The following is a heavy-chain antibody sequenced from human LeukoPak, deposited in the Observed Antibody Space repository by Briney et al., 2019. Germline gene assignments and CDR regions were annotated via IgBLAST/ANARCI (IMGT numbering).Heavy chain of an antibody. CDR1: GYTFTSYY. Sequence: ASVKVSCKASGYTFTSYYMHWVRQAPGQGLEWMGIINPSGGSTSYAQKFQGRVTMTRDTSTSTVYMELSSLRSEDTAVYYCARDRDYDILTGYPHYSFDYWGQGTLVTVSS. V-gene: IGHV1-46*01. J-gene: IGHJ4*02. D-gene: IGHD3-9*01. CDR2: INPSGGST. CDR3: ARDRDYDILTGYPHYSFDY.